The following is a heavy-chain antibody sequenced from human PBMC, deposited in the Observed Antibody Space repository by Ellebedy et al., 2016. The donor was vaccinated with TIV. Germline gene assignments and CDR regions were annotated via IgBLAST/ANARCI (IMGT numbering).Heavy chain of an antibody. Sequence: LSLTCAASGFTFDDFAMHWVRQVPGKGLEWVAVISWNGANIGYADSVKGRFTISRDNAKSSLYLQLNSLKVEDTALYYCARGDYRGSGGLSDYWGQGSQVTVSS. CDR1: GFTFDDFA. V-gene: IGHV3-9*01. CDR3: ARGDYRGSGGLSDY. D-gene: IGHD3-10*01. CDR2: ISWNGANI. J-gene: IGHJ4*02.